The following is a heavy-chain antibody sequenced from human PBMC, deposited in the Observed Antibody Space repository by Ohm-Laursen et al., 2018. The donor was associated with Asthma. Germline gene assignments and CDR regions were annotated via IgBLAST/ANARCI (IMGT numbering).Heavy chain of an antibody. Sequence: SDTLSLTCTVSGGSVSSGSYYWSWIRQPPGKGLEWIGYIYYSGSTNYIPSLKSRVTISVDTSKNQFSLKLSSVTAADTAVYYCARDGGAAAGAYYYYGMDVWGQGTTVPVSS. J-gene: IGHJ6*02. V-gene: IGHV4-61*01. CDR1: GGSVSSGSYY. CDR3: ARDGGAAAGAYYYYGMDV. CDR2: IYYSGST. D-gene: IGHD6-13*01.